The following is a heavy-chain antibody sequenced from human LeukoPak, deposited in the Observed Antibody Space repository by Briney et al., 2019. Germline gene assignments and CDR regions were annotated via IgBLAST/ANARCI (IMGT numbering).Heavy chain of an antibody. CDR1: GASITSYY. V-gene: IGHV4-4*07. D-gene: IGHD4-11*01. J-gene: IGHJ2*01. CDR2: IYTSGNT. CDR3: ARDPTTVSTFFDL. Sequence: SETLSLTCSVSGASITSYYWSWIRQPAGKGLEWIGRIYTSGNTNYNPSLKSRVTMSLDTSTNHFSLRLSSVTAADTAAYYCARDPTTVSTFFDLWGRGTLVTVSS.